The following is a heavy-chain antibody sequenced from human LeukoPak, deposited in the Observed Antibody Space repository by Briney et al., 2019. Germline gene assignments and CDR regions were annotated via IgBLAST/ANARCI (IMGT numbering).Heavy chain of an antibody. V-gene: IGHV4-59*01. Sequence: PSETRSLTCSVSGGSISSYDWSWIRQPPGKALEWIWYIYYSGSTHYNPSLKSRLPISVDTPKNQLSLELSSVTGADTAVYYCARNQGYSYGLCHYWGQGTLVTVSS. CDR3: ARNQGYSYGLCHY. D-gene: IGHD5-18*01. CDR1: GGSISSYD. J-gene: IGHJ4*02. CDR2: IYYSGST.